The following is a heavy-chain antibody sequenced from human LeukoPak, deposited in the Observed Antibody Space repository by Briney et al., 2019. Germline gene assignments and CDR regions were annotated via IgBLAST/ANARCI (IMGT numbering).Heavy chain of an antibody. CDR1: VFTFSSYA. CDR3: VKGSRSGSYFYGMDV. Sequence: SGGSLRLSCSASVFTFSSYAMHWVRQAPGKGLEYVSAISSNGGSTYYADSVKGRFTISRDNSKNTLYLQMSSLRAEDTAVYYCVKGSRSGSYFYGMDVWGKGTTVTVSS. CDR2: ISSNGGST. V-gene: IGHV3-64D*06. D-gene: IGHD3-10*01. J-gene: IGHJ6*04.